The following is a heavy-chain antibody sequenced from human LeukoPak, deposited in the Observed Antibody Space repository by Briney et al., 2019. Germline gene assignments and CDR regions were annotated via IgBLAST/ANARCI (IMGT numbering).Heavy chain of an antibody. J-gene: IGHJ6*02. Sequence: SSETLSLTCTVSGGSISSYYWSWIRQPPGKGLEWIGYIYYSGSTNYNPSLKSRVTISVDTSKNQFSLKLSSVTAADTAVYYCARLYYYDSSGYYHYYYGMDVWGQGTTVTVSS. CDR2: IYYSGST. CDR1: GGSISSYY. D-gene: IGHD3-22*01. V-gene: IGHV4-59*01. CDR3: ARLYYYDSSGYYHYYYGMDV.